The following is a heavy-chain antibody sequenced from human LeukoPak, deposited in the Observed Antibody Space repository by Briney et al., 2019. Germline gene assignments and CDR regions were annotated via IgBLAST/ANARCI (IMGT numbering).Heavy chain of an antibody. V-gene: IGHV3-53*01. Sequence: PGGSLRLSCAASGFTVSSTYMSWVRQAPGKGLEWVSVIYKDGKIYYIDSVKGRFTISRDTSKNTLYLQMNSLRVEDTAVYYCANRHCSGGDCYFAGADPFDHWGQGTLVTVSS. CDR1: GFTVSSTY. J-gene: IGHJ4*02. D-gene: IGHD2-21*01. CDR3: ANRHCSGGDCYFAGADPFDH. CDR2: IYKDGKI.